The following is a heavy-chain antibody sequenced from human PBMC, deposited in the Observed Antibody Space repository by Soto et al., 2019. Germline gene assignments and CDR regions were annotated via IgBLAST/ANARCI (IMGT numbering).Heavy chain of an antibody. Sequence: EVQLVESGGGLVQPGRSLRLSCAASGFTLDDYAMHWVRQAPGKGLEWVSGISWNSGSIGYADSVKGRFTISRDNAKNSQYLQMNSLRAEDTALYYCATEGGCSGGSCYSGGYYMDVWGKGTTVTVSS. CDR3: ATEGGCSGGSCYSGGYYMDV. D-gene: IGHD2-15*01. V-gene: IGHV3-9*01. J-gene: IGHJ6*03. CDR2: ISWNSGSI. CDR1: GFTLDDYA.